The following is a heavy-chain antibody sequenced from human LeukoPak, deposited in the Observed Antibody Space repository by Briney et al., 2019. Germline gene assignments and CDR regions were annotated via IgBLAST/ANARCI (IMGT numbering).Heavy chain of an antibody. CDR3: AKIEVTMVRGFISYYYYGMDV. J-gene: IGHJ6*04. CDR2: ISDSGDDT. Sequence: GGSLGLSCAASGFTFSNYAMSWVRQAPGKGLEWVSAISDSGDDTYYADSVKGRFTISRDNSKNTLYLQMNSLRAEDTAVFYCAKIEVTMVRGFISYYYYGMDVWGKGTTVTVSS. V-gene: IGHV3-23*01. D-gene: IGHD3-10*01. CDR1: GFTFSNYA.